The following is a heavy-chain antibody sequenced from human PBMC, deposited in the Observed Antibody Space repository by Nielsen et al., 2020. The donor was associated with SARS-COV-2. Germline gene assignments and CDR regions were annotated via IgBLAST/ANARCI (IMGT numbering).Heavy chain of an antibody. CDR2: INAGNGNT. V-gene: IGHV1-3*01. J-gene: IGHJ6*02. CDR3: ARGVVVVPAAPKVSYYYYGMDV. D-gene: IGHD2-2*01. Sequence: VRQAPGQRLEWMGWINAGNGNTKYSQKFQGRVTITRDTSASTAYMELSSLRSDDTAVYYCARGVVVVPAAPKVSYYYYGMDVWGQGTTVTVSS.